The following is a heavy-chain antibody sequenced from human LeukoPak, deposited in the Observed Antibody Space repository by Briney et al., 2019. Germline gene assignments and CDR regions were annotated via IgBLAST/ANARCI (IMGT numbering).Heavy chain of an antibody. D-gene: IGHD3-3*01. CDR1: GFPFTNYA. J-gene: IGHJ4*02. CDR3: AKSFGVVIMPVDY. CDR2: ISGSGGST. Sequence: PGGSLTLSCVASGFPFTNYAMSWVRQAPGKGLEWVSAISGSGGSTYYADSVKGRFTISRDNSKNTLYLQMNSLRAEDTAVYYCAKSFGVVIMPVDYWGQGTLVTVSS. V-gene: IGHV3-23*01.